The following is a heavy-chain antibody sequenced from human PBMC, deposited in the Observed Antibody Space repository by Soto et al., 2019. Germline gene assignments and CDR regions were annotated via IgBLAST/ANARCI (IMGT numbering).Heavy chain of an antibody. Sequence: PGESLKISCKGSGYSFTSYWIGWVRQMPGKGLEWMGIIDPGDSDTRYSPSFQGQVTMSADKSISTAYLQWSSLKASDTAMYYCARQTLNYYDSSGNAFDIWGQGTMVTVSS. V-gene: IGHV5-51*01. J-gene: IGHJ3*02. CDR2: IDPGDSDT. CDR3: ARQTLNYYDSSGNAFDI. D-gene: IGHD3-22*01. CDR1: GYSFTSYW.